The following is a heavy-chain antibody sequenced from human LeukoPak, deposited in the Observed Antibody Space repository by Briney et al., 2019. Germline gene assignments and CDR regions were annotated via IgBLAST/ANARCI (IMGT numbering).Heavy chain of an antibody. D-gene: IGHD1-14*01. CDR1: GFTFSNYA. J-gene: IGHJ4*02. CDR3: AREWRITGNCDY. V-gene: IGHV3-74*01. CDR2: IKSDGSST. Sequence: GRSLRLSCAASGFTFSNYAIHWVRQAPGKGLEWVSRIKSDGSSTRYADSVTGRFTVSRDNAKNTLYLQMNSLRAEDTAVYYCAREWRITGNCDYWGQGTLVTVSS.